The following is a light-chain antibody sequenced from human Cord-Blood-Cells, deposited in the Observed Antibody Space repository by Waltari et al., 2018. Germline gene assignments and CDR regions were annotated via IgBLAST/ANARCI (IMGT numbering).Light chain of an antibody. V-gene: IGLV2-23*02. Sequence: ALTHPASLYGSPAQSVTISRTATGRDVGTSNLLASYQQHPGKAPKLMIYEVSKRLSGVSKRFSGSKSGNTASLTISGLQAEDEADYYCCSYAGSSTYVFVTGTKVTVL. CDR1: GRDVGTSNL. CDR3: CSYAGSSTYV. J-gene: IGLJ1*01. CDR2: EVS.